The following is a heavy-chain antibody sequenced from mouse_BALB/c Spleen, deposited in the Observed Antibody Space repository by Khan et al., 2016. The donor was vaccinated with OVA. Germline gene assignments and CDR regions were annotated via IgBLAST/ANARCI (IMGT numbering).Heavy chain of an antibody. CDR1: GFSLTNYG. D-gene: IGHD1-1*01. V-gene: IGHV2-5*01. Sequence: QMQLEESGPGLVQPSQSLSITCTVSGFSLTNYGVHWVRQSLGKGLEWLGVIWRGGSTDYNAVLMSRLSITKDNSKSQVFFKMNSLQADDTAIYYCAKGLYGSSYDYAMDYWGQGTSVTVSS. CDR2: IWRGGST. J-gene: IGHJ4*01. CDR3: AKGLYGSSYDYAMDY.